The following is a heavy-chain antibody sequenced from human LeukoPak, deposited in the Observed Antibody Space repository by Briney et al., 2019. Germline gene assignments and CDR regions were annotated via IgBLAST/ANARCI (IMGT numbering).Heavy chain of an antibody. Sequence: PGRSLRLSCAASGFTFSSYGMHWVRQAPGKGLEWVAVISYDGSNKYYADSVKGRFTISRDNSKNTLYLRMNSLRAEDTAVYYCATTRRGYCSGGSCYSYYYYGMDVWGKGTTVTVSS. CDR1: GFTFSSYG. CDR2: ISYDGSNK. J-gene: IGHJ6*04. CDR3: ATTRRGYCSGGSCYSYYYYGMDV. D-gene: IGHD2-15*01. V-gene: IGHV3-30*03.